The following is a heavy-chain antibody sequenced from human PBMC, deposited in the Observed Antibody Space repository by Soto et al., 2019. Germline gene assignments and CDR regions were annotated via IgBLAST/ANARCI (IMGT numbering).Heavy chain of an antibody. D-gene: IGHD3-22*01. CDR1: GFIFGSDW. J-gene: IGHJ4*02. CDR2: IDRGGSER. Sequence: LRLSCAGSGFIFGSDWMTWVRQAPGKGLEWVANIDRGGSERYYGDSVKGRFTISRDNARNSLYPQMNSLRAEDTAVYYCTRDLDTRGSAPISEYWGQGTLVTVSS. CDR3: TRDLDTRGSAPISEY. V-gene: IGHV3-7*03.